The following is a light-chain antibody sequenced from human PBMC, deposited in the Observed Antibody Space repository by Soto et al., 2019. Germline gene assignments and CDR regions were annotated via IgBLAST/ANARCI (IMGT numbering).Light chain of an antibody. CDR2: GAS. J-gene: IGKJ1*01. CDR3: QQYNKWPPT. CDR1: QSVSSN. V-gene: IGKV3-15*01. Sequence: ERLMTQSPATVSVSPGERATLYCRASQSVSSNLAWYQQKPGQAPRLLIYGASTRATGIPARFSGSGSGTEFTLTISSLQSEDFVVYYCQQYNKWPPTFGQGTKVDI.